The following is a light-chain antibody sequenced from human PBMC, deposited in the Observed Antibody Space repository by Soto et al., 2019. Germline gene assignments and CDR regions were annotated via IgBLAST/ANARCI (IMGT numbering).Light chain of an antibody. Sequence: QSVLTQSPSASGTPGQRVTISCSGSRSNIGRNFAYWYQHVPGTAPRLLIQRNNERLSGVPDRFSGSKSGTSVSLAISGLRSEDEATYYCAAWDDTLDAQVFGGGTKLTVL. V-gene: IGLV1-47*01. CDR2: RNN. CDR3: AAWDDTLDAQV. CDR1: RSNIGRNF. J-gene: IGLJ3*02.